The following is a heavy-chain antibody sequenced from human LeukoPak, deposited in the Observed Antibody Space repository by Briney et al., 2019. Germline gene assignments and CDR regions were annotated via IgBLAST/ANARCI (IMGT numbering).Heavy chain of an antibody. J-gene: IGHJ4*02. Sequence: SETPSLTCTVSGGSISSYYWSWIRQPPGKGLEWIGYIYYSGSSNYNPSLKSRVTISVDTSKNQFSLKLSSVTAADTAVYYCARLYYYGSGSYSPFDYWGQGTLVTVSS. CDR2: IYYSGSS. CDR3: ARLYYYGSGSYSPFDY. CDR1: GGSISSYY. V-gene: IGHV4-59*01. D-gene: IGHD3-10*01.